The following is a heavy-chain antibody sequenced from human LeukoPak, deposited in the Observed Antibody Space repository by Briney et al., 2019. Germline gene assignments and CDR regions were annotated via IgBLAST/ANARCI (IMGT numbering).Heavy chain of an antibody. V-gene: IGHV4-34*01. CDR2: INHSGST. CDR1: GVSFSGYY. D-gene: IGHD3-22*01. CDR3: ARVSHYYDSSGYQRYYYYYGMDV. Sequence: SETLSLTCAVYGVSFSGYYWSWIRQPPGKGLEWIGEINHSGSTNYNPSLKSRVTISVDTSKNQFSLKLSSVTAADTAVYYCARVSHYYDSSGYQRYYYYYGMDVWGQGTTVTVSS. J-gene: IGHJ6*02.